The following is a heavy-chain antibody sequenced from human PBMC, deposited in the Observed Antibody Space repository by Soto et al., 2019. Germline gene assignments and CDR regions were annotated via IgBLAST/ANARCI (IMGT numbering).Heavy chain of an antibody. D-gene: IGHD2-15*01. CDR1: GFTFSSYA. J-gene: IGHJ6*02. CDR3: ARDSDIVVVVAATRNYYYYGMDV. V-gene: IGHV3-23*01. Sequence: GGSLRLSCAASGFTFSSYAMSWVRQAPGKGLEWVSAIRYNGGSTYYADSVKGRFTISRDNSKNTLYLQMNSLRAEDTAVYYSARDSDIVVVVAATRNYYYYGMDVWGQGTTVTVSS. CDR2: IRYNGGST.